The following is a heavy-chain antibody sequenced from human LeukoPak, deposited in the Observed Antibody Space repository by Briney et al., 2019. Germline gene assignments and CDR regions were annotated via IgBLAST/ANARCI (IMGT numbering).Heavy chain of an antibody. D-gene: IGHD2/OR15-2a*01. CDR1: GGSFSGYY. J-gene: IGHJ5*02. CDR2: INHSGST. V-gene: IGHV4-34*01. CDR3: ARDSTTNSLGDP. Sequence: SETLSLTCAVYGGSFSGYYWSWIRQPPGKGLEWIGEINHSGSTNYNPSLKSRVTISVDTSKNQFSLKLSSVTAEDTAIYYCARDSTTNSLGDPWGQGTPVTVSS.